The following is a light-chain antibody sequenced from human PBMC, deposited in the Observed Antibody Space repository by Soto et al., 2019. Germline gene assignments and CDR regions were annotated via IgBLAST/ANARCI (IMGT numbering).Light chain of an antibody. J-gene: IGKJ2*01. V-gene: IGKV4-1*01. Sequence: DIVMTQSPDSLAVSLGERATINCKSSQSVLYSSNNKNYLAGYQQRPGQPPKLLIYWASTRESGVPDRFSGSESGTDVTLTLTSLQAEDVAVYYCQQYESTPPTFGQGTKLEIK. CDR3: QQYESTPPT. CDR1: QSVLYSSNNKNY. CDR2: WAS.